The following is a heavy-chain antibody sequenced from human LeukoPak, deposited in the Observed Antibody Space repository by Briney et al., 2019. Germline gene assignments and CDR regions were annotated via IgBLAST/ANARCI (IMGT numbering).Heavy chain of an antibody. CDR1: GFTFSSYT. Sequence: GGSLRLSCSASGFTFSSYTMHWVRQAPGKGLEFVSAITNNGGNTYYADSVKGRFTISRDNSKNTVYLQMSSLRAEDTAVYYCVIVRGYFDSSGSDYWGQGTLVTVSS. V-gene: IGHV3-64D*06. D-gene: IGHD3-9*01. CDR2: ITNNGGNT. CDR3: VIVRGYFDSSGSDY. J-gene: IGHJ4*02.